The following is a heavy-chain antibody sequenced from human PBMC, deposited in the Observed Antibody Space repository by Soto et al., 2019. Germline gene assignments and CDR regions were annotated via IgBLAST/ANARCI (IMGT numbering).Heavy chain of an antibody. CDR1: GFTVSSNY. J-gene: IGHJ6*02. CDR3: AKSVTTLSPGQYYYYAMDV. CDR2: IYSGSSK. Sequence: GGSLRLSCAASGFTVSSNYMIWVRQAPGKGLEWVSVIYSGSSKYYADSVKGRFTVSRDNSKNTLYLQMNSLRAEDTAVYYCAKSVTTLSPGQYYYYAMDVWGQGTTVTVS. V-gene: IGHV3-66*02. D-gene: IGHD4-17*01.